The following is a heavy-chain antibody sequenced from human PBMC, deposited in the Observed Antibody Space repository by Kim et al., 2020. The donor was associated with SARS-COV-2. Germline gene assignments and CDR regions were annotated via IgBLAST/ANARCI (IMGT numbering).Heavy chain of an antibody. Sequence: ASVKVSCKASGYTFTDYYIHWVRQAPGQGLEWMGWLNPNSGGTSFAQTFQGRVTATRDTSMTSVSMELRGLRPDDTAVYYCARGGLTARWLPDYYYHGLDVWGQGTTVSVSS. D-gene: IGHD2-21*02. J-gene: IGHJ6*01. CDR1: GYTFTDYY. V-gene: IGHV1-2*02. CDR3: ARGGLTARWLPDYYYHGLDV. CDR2: LNPNSGGT.